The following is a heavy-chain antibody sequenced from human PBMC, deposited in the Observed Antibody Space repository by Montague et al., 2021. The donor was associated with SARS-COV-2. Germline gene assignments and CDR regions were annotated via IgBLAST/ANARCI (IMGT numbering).Heavy chain of an antibody. Sequence: RLSWSASGFTFNDHPMAWVRQAPGGGLEWVSALRGSDGMTYYADSVKGRFTISSDISDNTLFLQMNNLRAEDTAIYFCAKTLLLGGSSWTSTTWYFDLWGRGTLVTVSS. CDR3: AKTLLLGGSSWTSTTWYFDL. CDR1: GFTFNDHP. CDR2: LRGSDGMT. D-gene: IGHD6-13*01. V-gene: IGHV3-23*01. J-gene: IGHJ2*01.